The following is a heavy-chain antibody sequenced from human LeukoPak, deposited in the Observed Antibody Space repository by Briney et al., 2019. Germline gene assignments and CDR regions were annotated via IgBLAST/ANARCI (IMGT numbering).Heavy chain of an antibody. D-gene: IGHD2-8*01. Sequence: ALVKVSCKASGYCFIGYYMHWVRQAPGQGLEWMGWINPNGGGTNYAQNFQGRVTMTRDTSISTAHMELSSLRSDDTAVYYCARVVPGGWFDPWGQGTLVTVSS. V-gene: IGHV1-2*02. CDR1: GYCFIGYY. J-gene: IGHJ5*02. CDR2: INPNGGGT. CDR3: ARVVPGGWFDP.